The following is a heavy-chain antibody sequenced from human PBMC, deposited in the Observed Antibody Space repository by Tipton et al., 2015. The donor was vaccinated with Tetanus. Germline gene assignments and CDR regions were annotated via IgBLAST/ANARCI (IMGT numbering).Heavy chain of an antibody. CDR2: ISGYNGNT. CDR1: GYTFTSYA. CDR3: ARDHLDH. J-gene: IGHJ4*02. V-gene: IGHV1-18*01. Sequence: QLVQSGGEVKKPGASVKVSCKASGYTFTSYAVTWVRQAPGQGLEWMGWISGYNGNTNFTQKFQGRLTMTRDTSTSTAYMELRSLRSDDTAVYFCARDHLDHWGQGTLVTVSS.